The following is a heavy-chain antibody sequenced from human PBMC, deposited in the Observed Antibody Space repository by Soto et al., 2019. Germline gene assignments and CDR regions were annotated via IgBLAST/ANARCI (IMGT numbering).Heavy chain of an antibody. CDR3: ARDRSSSWYSPHTYFDY. Sequence: QVQLVQSGAEVKKPGASVKVSCKASGYTFTSYGISWVRQAPGQGLERMGWISAYNGNTNYAQKLQGRVTMTTDTSTSTAYMELRSLRSDDTAVYYCARDRSSSWYSPHTYFDYWGQGTLVTVSS. CDR1: GYTFTSYG. D-gene: IGHD6-13*01. V-gene: IGHV1-18*01. J-gene: IGHJ4*02. CDR2: ISAYNGNT.